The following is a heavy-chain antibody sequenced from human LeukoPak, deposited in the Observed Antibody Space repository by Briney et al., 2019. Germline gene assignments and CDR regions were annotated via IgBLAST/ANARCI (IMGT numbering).Heavy chain of an antibody. J-gene: IGHJ4*02. V-gene: IGHV3-30*04. CDR2: ISYDGSNK. D-gene: IGHD5-18*01. CDR1: GFTFSSYA. Sequence: GGSLRLSCAASGFTFSSYAMHWVPQAPGKGLEWVAVISYDGSNKYYADSVKGRFTISRDNSKNTLYLQMNSLRAEDTAVYCCAREYSYGAPFDYWGQGTLVTVSS. CDR3: AREYSYGAPFDY.